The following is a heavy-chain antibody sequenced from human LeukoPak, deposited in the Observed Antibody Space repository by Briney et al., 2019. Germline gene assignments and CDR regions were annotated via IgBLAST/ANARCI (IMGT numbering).Heavy chain of an antibody. D-gene: IGHD3-10*01. CDR1: GYTFTGYY. Sequence: ASVKVSCKASGYTFTGYYMHWVRQAPGQGLEWMGWINPNSGGTNYAQKFQGRVTMTRDTSISTAYMELSRPRSDDTAVYYCARGDYYGSEFDYWGQGTLVTVSS. CDR2: INPNSGGT. CDR3: ARGDYYGSEFDY. J-gene: IGHJ4*02. V-gene: IGHV1-2*02.